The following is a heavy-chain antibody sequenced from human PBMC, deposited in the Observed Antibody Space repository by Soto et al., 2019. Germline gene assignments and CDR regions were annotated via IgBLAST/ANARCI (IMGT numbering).Heavy chain of an antibody. V-gene: IGHV3-23*01. CDR3: AKGRGGSGSLTPRVDF. D-gene: IGHD3-10*01. CDR2: ISGGGDTT. J-gene: IGHJ4*02. CDR1: GFTFNNYA. Sequence: EVQLLESGGGLVQAGGSLRRSCAASGFTFNNYAMTWVRQAPGKGLEWVSAISGGGDTTSYADSVKGRFTVSRDGSKNTLYLQMSSLRAEDTALYYCAKGRGGSGSLTPRVDFWGQGTLVTVSS.